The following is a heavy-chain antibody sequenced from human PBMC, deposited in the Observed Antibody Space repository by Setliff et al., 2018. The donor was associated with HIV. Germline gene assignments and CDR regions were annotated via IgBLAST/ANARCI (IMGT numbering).Heavy chain of an antibody. V-gene: IGHV4-39*07. CDR1: GGSISSSRYY. CDR3: AGDGGDPRYSVTYNY. D-gene: IGHD1-26*01. J-gene: IGHJ4*02. CDR2: IYYSGTT. Sequence: SETLSLTCTVSGGSISSSRYYWGWIRQPPGMGLEWIGSIYYSGTTYYNPSLKSRVTISVDTSKNQFSLKLTSVTAADTAMYFCAGDGGDPRYSVTYNYWGQGALVTVSS.